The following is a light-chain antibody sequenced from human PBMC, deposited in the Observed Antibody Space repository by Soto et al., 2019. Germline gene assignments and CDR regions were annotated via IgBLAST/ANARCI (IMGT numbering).Light chain of an antibody. CDR1: QDISNY. J-gene: IGKJ4*01. Sequence: DIQMTQSPSSLSASVGDRATITCQASQDISNYLNWYQQKPGKAPKLLIYDASNFETGVPSRFSGSGSGTDFTFTISSLQPEDIATYYCQQYDNLPLTFGGGTKVDIK. CDR3: QQYDNLPLT. CDR2: DAS. V-gene: IGKV1-33*01.